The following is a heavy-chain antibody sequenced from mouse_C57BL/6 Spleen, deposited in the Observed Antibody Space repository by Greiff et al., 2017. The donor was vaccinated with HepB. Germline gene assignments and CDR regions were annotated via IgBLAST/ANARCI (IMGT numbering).Heavy chain of an antibody. D-gene: IGHD1-1*01. CDR3: ARRDYYEEGLDY. Sequence: EVKVVESGGGLVKPGGSLKLSCAASGFTFSDYGMHWVRQAPEKGLEWVAYISSGSSTIYYADTVKGRFTISRDNAKNTLFLQMTSLRSEDTAMYYCARRDYYEEGLDYWGQGTTLTVSS. V-gene: IGHV5-17*01. CDR2: ISSGSSTI. J-gene: IGHJ2*01. CDR1: GFTFSDYG.